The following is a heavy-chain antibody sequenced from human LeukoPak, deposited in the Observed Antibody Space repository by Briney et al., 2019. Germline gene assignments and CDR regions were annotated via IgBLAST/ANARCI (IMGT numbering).Heavy chain of an antibody. CDR1: GGSISSYY. D-gene: IGHD2-2*02. Sequence: PSETLSLTCTVSGGSISSYYWSWLRQPPGKGLEWIGYIYYSGSTNYNPSLKSRVTISVDTSKNQFSLKLSSVTAADTAVYYCARVALVPAAILGWFDPWGQGTLVTVSS. CDR3: ARVALVPAAILGWFDP. V-gene: IGHV4-59*01. J-gene: IGHJ5*02. CDR2: IYYSGST.